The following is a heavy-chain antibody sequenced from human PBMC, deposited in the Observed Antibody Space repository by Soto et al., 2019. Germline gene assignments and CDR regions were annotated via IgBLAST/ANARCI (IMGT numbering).Heavy chain of an antibody. V-gene: IGHV6-1*01. D-gene: IGHD3-3*01. CDR3: AREPQNYDFWSGYPYYYYGMDV. CDR1: GDSVSSNSAA. CDR2: TYYRSKWYN. J-gene: IGHJ6*02. Sequence: SQTLSLTCAISGDSVSSNSAAWNWIRQSPSRGLEWLGRTYYRSKWYNDYAVSVKSRITINPGTSKNQLSLQLNSVTPEDTAVYYCAREPQNYDFWSGYPYYYYGMDVWGQGTTVTVSS.